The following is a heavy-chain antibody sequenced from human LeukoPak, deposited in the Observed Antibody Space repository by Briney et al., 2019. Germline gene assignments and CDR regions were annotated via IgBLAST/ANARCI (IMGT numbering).Heavy chain of an antibody. J-gene: IGHJ3*02. CDR1: GFSFSTYS. Sequence: GGSLRLSCEASGFSFSTYSMNWVRQAPGKGLEWVSSISSSSSYIYYADSVKGRFTISRDNAKNSLYLQMNSLRAEDTAVYYCARKYYDFWSGSSDAFDIWGQGTMVTVSS. D-gene: IGHD3-3*01. CDR2: ISSSSSYI. CDR3: ARKYYDFWSGSSDAFDI. V-gene: IGHV3-21*01.